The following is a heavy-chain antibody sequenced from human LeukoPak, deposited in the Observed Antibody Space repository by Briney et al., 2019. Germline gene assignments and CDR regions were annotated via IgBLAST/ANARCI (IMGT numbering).Heavy chain of an antibody. V-gene: IGHV1-18*04. Sequence: ASVKVSCQASGYSFITFGISWVRQAPGHGLEWMGYISGPSDDINYAGNFQDRLTMTTDTSTSTAYMELRSLTSDDTAVYYCARDWDGRSDCFDPWGQGTLVIVSS. J-gene: IGHJ5*02. CDR3: ARDWDGRSDCFDP. CDR2: ISGPSDDI. D-gene: IGHD1-1*01. CDR1: GYSFITFG.